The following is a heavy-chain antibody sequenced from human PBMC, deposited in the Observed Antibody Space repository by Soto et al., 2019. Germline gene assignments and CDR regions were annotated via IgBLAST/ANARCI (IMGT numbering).Heavy chain of an antibody. CDR2: ISYDGSNK. V-gene: IGHV3-30*18. CDR1: GFTFSSYG. J-gene: IGHJ6*03. CDR3: AKDRGSYYYYYYMDV. Sequence: QVQLVESGGGVVQPGRSLRLSCAASGFTFSSYGMHWVGQAPGKGLEWVAVISYDGSNKYYADSVKGRFTISRDNSKNTLYLQMNSLRAEDTAVYYCAKDRGSYYYYYYMDVWGKGTTVTVSS.